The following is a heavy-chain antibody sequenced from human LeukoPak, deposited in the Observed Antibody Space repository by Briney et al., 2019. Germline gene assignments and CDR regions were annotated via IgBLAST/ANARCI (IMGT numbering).Heavy chain of an antibody. Sequence: GGSLGLSCAASGFTFSTYEMNWVRQAPGKGLEWVSYISVDGTYIRYADSVQGRFTVSRDSAKNSLYLQMNSLRAEDTAVYYCARDMMVPGVFMDHWGQGTLVTVSS. D-gene: IGHD3-10*01. CDR3: ARDMMVPGVFMDH. CDR1: GFTFSTYE. CDR2: ISVDGTYI. J-gene: IGHJ4*02. V-gene: IGHV3-48*03.